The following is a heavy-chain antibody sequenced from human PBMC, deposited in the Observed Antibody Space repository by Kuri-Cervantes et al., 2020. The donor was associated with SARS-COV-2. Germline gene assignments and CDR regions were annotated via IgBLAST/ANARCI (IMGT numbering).Heavy chain of an antibody. V-gene: IGHV1-3*01. D-gene: IGHD1-26*01. CDR2: INAGNGNT. J-gene: IGHJ3*02. CDR3: ARGGGVGATNDAFDI. Sequence: ASVQVSCKASGYTFTSYAMHWVRQAPGQRLEWMGWINAGNGNTKYSQKFQGRVTMTRDTSISTAYMELSRLRSDDTAVYYCARGGGVGATNDAFDIWGQGTMVTVSS. CDR1: GYTFTSYA.